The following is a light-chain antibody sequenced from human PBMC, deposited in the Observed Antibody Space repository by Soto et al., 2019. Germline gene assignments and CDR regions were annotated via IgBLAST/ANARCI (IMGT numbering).Light chain of an antibody. CDR3: QPYNSWPFT. CDR1: HIVGSS. Sequence: EILMTQSPATLSVSPGERATLSCRASHIVGSSLAWYQQKTGQAPRLLIYGASTRATGVPARFSGSGSGTEFTLTISGLRSEDFAVYSCQPYNSWPFTFGQGTKLEIK. CDR2: GAS. J-gene: IGKJ2*01. V-gene: IGKV3-15*01.